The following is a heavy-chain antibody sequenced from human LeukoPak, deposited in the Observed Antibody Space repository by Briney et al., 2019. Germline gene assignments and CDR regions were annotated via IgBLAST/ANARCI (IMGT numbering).Heavy chain of an antibody. J-gene: IGHJ4*02. Sequence: SETLSLTCTVSGGSISLYHWSWIRQPPGKGLEWIGHIYYSGSTNYNPFLKSRVTISIDTSKNQFSLKLSSVTAADTAVYYCARGDFSGGYCYDYWGQGTLVTVSS. V-gene: IGHV4-59*01. CDR1: GGSISLYH. CDR2: IYYSGST. CDR3: ARGDFSGGYCYDY. D-gene: IGHD2-15*01.